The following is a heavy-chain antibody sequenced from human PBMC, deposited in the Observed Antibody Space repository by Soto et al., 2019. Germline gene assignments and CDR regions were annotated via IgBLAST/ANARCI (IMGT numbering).Heavy chain of an antibody. CDR3: AKRRGAGGHFDY. J-gene: IGHJ4*02. CDR1: GFTFSSDA. CDR2: VSIGGST. V-gene: IGHV3-23*01. D-gene: IGHD2-15*01. Sequence: GGSLRLSCAASGFTFSSDAMGWVLQGPGKGLEWVAVVSIGGSTHYADSVRGRFTISRDNSKNTLSLQMNSLTAEDTAVYFCAKRRGAGGHFDYWGQGALVTVSS.